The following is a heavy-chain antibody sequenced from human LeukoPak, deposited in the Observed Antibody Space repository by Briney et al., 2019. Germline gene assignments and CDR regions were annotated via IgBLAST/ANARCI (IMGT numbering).Heavy chain of an antibody. J-gene: IGHJ4*02. CDR1: DGSTTSGVYY. D-gene: IGHD3-22*01. Sequence: SQTRSLTCPLPDGSTTSGVYYWSWIRQPPGKGLEWIGYIYYSGSTYYNPSLKSRVTISVDTSKNQFSLKMSSVSAADTDVYYCARDSYDSSGYYFPLCYCGQGTLVTVSS. V-gene: IGHV4-31*03. CDR2: IYYSGST. CDR3: ARDSYDSSGYYFPLCY.